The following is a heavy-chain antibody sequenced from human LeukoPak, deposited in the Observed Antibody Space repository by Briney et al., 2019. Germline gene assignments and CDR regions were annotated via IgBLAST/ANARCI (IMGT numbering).Heavy chain of an antibody. CDR2: ISSDGSST. V-gene: IGHV3-74*03. D-gene: IGHD1-26*01. J-gene: IGHJ4*02. CDR1: GFTLSNDW. Sequence: YPGGSLRLSCAASGFTLSNDWTHWVRHAPGKGLVWVSRISSDGSSTLYADSVKGRFTISRDNAKNTLHLQMNSLRADDTAVYYCVVGGGIYWGQGTLVTVS. CDR3: VVGGGIY.